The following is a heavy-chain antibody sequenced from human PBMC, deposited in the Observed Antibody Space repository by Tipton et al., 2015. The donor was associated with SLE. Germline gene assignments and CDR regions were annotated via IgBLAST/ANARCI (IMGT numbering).Heavy chain of an antibody. J-gene: IGHJ4*02. Sequence: LRLSCAVYGGSFSGYYWSWIRQPPGKGLEWIGEINHSGSTNYNPSLKSRVTISVDTSKNQFSLKLSSVTAADTAVYYCAREESPGGTFDYWGQGTLVTVSS. CDR2: INHSGST. V-gene: IGHV4-34*01. D-gene: IGHD1-26*01. CDR1: GGSFSGYY. CDR3: AREESPGGTFDY.